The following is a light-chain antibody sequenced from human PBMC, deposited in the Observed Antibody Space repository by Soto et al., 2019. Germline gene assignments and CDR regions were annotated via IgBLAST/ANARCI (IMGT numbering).Light chain of an antibody. Sequence: DIVMTQSPDSLAVSLGERATINCKSSQSVLYSSNNKNYLAWYQQKPGQPPKLLIYWASTRESGVPDRFSGSGSGTDFTLTISSLQAEDVVVYYCQQYYSTPGITFGPGTKVDIK. CDR1: QSVLYSSNNKNY. CDR2: WAS. J-gene: IGKJ3*01. CDR3: QQYYSTPGIT. V-gene: IGKV4-1*01.